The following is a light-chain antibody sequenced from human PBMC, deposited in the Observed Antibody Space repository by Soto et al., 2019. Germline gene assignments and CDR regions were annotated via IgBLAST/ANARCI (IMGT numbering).Light chain of an antibody. V-gene: IGKV3-20*01. CDR1: QSVSRNH. J-gene: IGKJ1*01. Sequence: LALAQSSGILPFSPGESATLSCRSSQSVSRNHLAWYQQKPGQAPRLLIYGASSRATGIPDRFSGSGSGSEFTLTISGLEPEDSAVDYCQYYGDSPTFGQGTKVDIK. CDR3: QYYGDSPT. CDR2: GAS.